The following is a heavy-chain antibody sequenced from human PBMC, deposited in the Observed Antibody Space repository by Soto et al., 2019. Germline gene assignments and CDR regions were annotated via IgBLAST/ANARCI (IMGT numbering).Heavy chain of an antibody. CDR3: SREPPQRQGKKMDR. Sequence: QVQLQESGPGLVKPSQTLSLTCTVTGGSMTSGDQYWTWIRHRPGEGLEWFGYINHRGSLYYNPSLKGRVSMSVDTAKNQFSLNLNSVAAGDTAVYYCSREPPQRQGKKMDRWGQGTTVTVSS. CDR2: INHRGSL. D-gene: IGHD1-1*01. CDR1: GGSMTSGDQY. V-gene: IGHV4-31*03. J-gene: IGHJ6*02.